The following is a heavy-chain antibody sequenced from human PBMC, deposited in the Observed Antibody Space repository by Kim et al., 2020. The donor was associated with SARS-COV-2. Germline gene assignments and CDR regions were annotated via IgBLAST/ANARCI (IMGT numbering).Heavy chain of an antibody. Sequence: SETLSLTCSVSGGSITSYYWSWIRQPTGKGLEWIGYIYYSGSTNYNPSLKSRVTISVDTSKNQFSLKLSSVTAADTAVYYCARDGGYGSGSYLWGQGTLVTVSS. CDR2: IYYSGST. J-gene: IGHJ4*02. CDR3: ARDGGYGSGSYL. D-gene: IGHD3-10*01. CDR1: GGSITSYY. V-gene: IGHV4-59*01.